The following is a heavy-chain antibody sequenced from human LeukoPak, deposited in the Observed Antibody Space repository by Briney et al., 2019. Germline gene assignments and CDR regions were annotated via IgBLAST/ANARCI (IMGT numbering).Heavy chain of an antibody. V-gene: IGHV4-34*01. CDR2: INHSGST. CDR3: ARGGTGYQLLPTKKDYSYYYVDV. Sequence: SETLSLTCAVYGGSFSGYYWSWIRQPPGKGLEWIGEINHSGSTNYNPSLKSRVTISVDTSKNQFSLKLRSVTAADRAVYYCARGGTGYQLLPTKKDYSYYYVDVWDKGTTVTVSS. D-gene: IGHD2-2*01. CDR1: GGSFSGYY. J-gene: IGHJ6*03.